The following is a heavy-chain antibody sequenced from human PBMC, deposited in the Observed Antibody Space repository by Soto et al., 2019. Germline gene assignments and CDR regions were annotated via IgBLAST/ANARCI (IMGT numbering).Heavy chain of an antibody. CDR3: ATELGDNPASHFDS. V-gene: IGHV1-69*01. J-gene: IGHJ4*02. CDR1: GVTFSSET. Sequence: QVQLVQSGAEVKKPGSSVKVSCKASGVTFSSETISWVRQAPGQGLEWVGGIIPLFGTANYAQKFQGRVTITADESTSTLYIELSSLRSDDTAVYYFATELGDNPASHFDSWGQGILVTVSS. D-gene: IGHD2-21*01. CDR2: IIPLFGTA.